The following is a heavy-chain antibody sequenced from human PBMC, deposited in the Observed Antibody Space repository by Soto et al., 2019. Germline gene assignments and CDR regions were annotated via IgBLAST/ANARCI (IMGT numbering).Heavy chain of an antibody. CDR3: ARETGSYNWTDGLMDV. Sequence: EVQLVESGGGLVKPGGSLRLSCAASGFSFSSFTMNWVRQAPGKGLEWVSSIDTSSTYIYYADSVTGRCTISRDNAKKSVYLQMNSLRAEDTAVYYCARETGSYNWTDGLMDVWGQGTTVTVSS. J-gene: IGHJ6*02. V-gene: IGHV3-21*01. CDR1: GFSFSSFT. CDR2: IDTSSTYI. D-gene: IGHD1-20*01.